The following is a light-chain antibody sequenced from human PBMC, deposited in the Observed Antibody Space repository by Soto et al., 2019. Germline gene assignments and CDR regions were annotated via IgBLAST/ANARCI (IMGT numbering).Light chain of an antibody. CDR2: DAS. CDR3: QQRTDRPTWT. V-gene: IGKV3-11*01. J-gene: IGKJ1*01. CDR1: QSIGLA. Sequence: EIVLTQAPATLSLSPGERATLSCRASQSIGLAIAWYQHKPGQAPRLFIFDASQRATGIPARFRGSGSGTDFTLSISSLEPEDFAVYYCQQRTDRPTWTFGQGTKVESK.